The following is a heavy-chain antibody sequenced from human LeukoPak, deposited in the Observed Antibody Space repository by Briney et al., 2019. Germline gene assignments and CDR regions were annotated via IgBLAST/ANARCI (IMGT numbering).Heavy chain of an antibody. Sequence: SETLSLTCTVSGGSISSYTWSWIRQPPGKRLEWIGYIYYSGGTNYNPSLKSRVTISVDTSKNQFSLKLSSVTAADTAVYYCARGGYLFGLWGQGTLVTVSS. J-gene: IGHJ4*02. D-gene: IGHD5-18*01. CDR1: GGSISSYT. CDR2: IYYSGGT. CDR3: ARGGYLFGL. V-gene: IGHV4-59*01.